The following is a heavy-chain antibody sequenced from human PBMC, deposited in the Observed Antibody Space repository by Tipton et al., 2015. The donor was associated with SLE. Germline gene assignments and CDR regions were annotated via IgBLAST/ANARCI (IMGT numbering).Heavy chain of an antibody. CDR2: IFYSDNT. V-gene: IGHV4-59*01. Sequence: TLSLTCTVSGGSISTFYWTWIRQPPGKGLEWIGYIFYSDNTNYNPSLKSRVTISVDTSKNQISLKLTSVTAADTALYYCATGIVVKFVGSLPIYAYNIWGQGTMVTVSS. CDR1: GGSISTFY. CDR3: ATGIVVKFVGSLPIYAYNI. J-gene: IGHJ3*02. D-gene: IGHD3-16*01.